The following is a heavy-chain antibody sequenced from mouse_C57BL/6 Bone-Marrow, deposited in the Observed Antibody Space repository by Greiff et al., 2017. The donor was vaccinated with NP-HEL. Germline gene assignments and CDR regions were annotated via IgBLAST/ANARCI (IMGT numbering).Heavy chain of an antibody. CDR3: TTGDYYGSSPYAMDY. Sequence: EVQLQESGAELVRPGASVKLSCTASGFNIKDDYMHWVKQRPEQGLEWIGWIDPENGDTEYASKFQGKATITADTSSNTAYLQLSSLTSEDTAVYYCTTGDYYGSSPYAMDYWGQGTSVTVSS. V-gene: IGHV14-4*01. D-gene: IGHD1-1*01. J-gene: IGHJ4*01. CDR2: IDPENGDT. CDR1: GFNIKDDY.